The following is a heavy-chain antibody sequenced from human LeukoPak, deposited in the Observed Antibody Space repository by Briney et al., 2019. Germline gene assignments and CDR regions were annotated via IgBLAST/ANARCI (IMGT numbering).Heavy chain of an antibody. Sequence: GEPLQISSHASGYTFHRSWIGWVRQMPGKGFQWFGIVYPRDSDTRCSPSVEGRVTITADTSINTAYLQWRCLRASDTANYFCVRQIAVAGRTTSEYWYYIDVWGKGTAVTVSS. CDR3: VRQIAVAGRTTSEYWYYIDV. V-gene: IGHV5-51*01. D-gene: IGHD6-19*01. CDR2: VYPRDSDT. J-gene: IGHJ6*03. CDR1: GYTFHRSW.